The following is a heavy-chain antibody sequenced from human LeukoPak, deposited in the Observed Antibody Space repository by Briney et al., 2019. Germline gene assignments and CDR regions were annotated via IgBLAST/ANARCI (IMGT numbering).Heavy chain of an antibody. CDR3: ARSLISGYRYYYYYMDV. V-gene: IGHV4-59*01. J-gene: IGHJ6*03. CDR2: IYYSGST. CDR1: GGSISSYY. Sequence: SETLSLTCTVSGGSISSYYWSWIRQPPGKGLEWIGYIYYSGSTNYNPSLKSRVTISVDTSKNQFSLKLSSVTAADTAVYYCARSLISGYRYYYYYMDVWGKGTTVTVSS. D-gene: IGHD5-18*01.